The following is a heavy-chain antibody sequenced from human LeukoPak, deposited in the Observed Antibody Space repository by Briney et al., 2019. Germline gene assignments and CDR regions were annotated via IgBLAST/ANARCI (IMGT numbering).Heavy chain of an antibody. CDR1: GYTFTTYD. V-gene: IGHV1-8*01. D-gene: IGHD3-22*01. Sequence: ASVKVSCKASGYTFTTYDINWVRQAPGQGLEWMGWMNSISGNTGYAQKFQGRVTMTRDTSISTAYMELSSLTSEDTGVYYCARAMFYYDSSGYYAWFDPWGQGTLVTVSS. CDR3: ARAMFYYDSSGYYAWFDP. J-gene: IGHJ5*02. CDR2: MNSISGNT.